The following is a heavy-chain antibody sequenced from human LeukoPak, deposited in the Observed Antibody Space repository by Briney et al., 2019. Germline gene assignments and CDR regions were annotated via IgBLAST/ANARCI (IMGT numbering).Heavy chain of an antibody. CDR1: GFTFRSYA. D-gene: IGHD6-19*01. J-gene: IGHJ4*02. CDR3: ARDVSYTSGNFDY. CDR2: IGGIGTTM. V-gene: IGHV3-48*03. Sequence: GGSLRLSCEASGFTFRSYAMVWVRQAPGKGLEYISYIGGIGTTMYHADSVKGRFTISRDNAKNSVFLQMNSLRIEDTAVYYCARDVSYTSGNFDYWGQGTLVTVSS.